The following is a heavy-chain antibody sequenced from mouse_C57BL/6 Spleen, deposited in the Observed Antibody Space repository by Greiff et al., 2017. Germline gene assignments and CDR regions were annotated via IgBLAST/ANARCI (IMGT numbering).Heavy chain of an antibody. CDR1: GYTFTSYW. V-gene: IGHV1-72*01. CDR3: ARPSTMVTTTWFAY. D-gene: IGHD2-2*01. Sequence: QVQLQQPGAELVKPGASVKLSCKASGYTFTSYWMHWVKQRPGRGLEWIGRIDPNSGGTKYNEKFKSKAKLTVDKPSSTAYMQLSSLTSEDSAVYYCARPSTMVTTTWFAYWGQGTLVTVSA. J-gene: IGHJ3*01. CDR2: IDPNSGGT.